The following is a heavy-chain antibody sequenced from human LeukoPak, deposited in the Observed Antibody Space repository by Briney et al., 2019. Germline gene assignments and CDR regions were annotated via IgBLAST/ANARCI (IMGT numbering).Heavy chain of an antibody. Sequence: GGSLRLSCAASGFTVSSNYMSWVRQAPGKGLEWVSVIYGGGSTYYADSVKGRFTISRDNSKNTLYLQMNSLRAEDTAVYYCASPTLRYFDWLHPWYYYYGMDVWGQGTTVTVSS. J-gene: IGHJ6*02. V-gene: IGHV3-53*01. CDR1: GFTVSSNY. D-gene: IGHD3-9*01. CDR2: IYGGGST. CDR3: ASPTLRYFDWLHPWYYYYGMDV.